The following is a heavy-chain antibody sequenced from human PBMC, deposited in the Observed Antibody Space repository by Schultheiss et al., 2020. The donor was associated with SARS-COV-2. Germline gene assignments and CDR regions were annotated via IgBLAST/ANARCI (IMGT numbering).Heavy chain of an antibody. CDR3: ARRFSWRDPNYYYYGMDV. Sequence: SETLSLTCAVSGGSISSSNWWSWIRQPPGKGLEWIGYIYYSGSTYYNPSLKSRVTISVDTSKNQFSLKLSSVTAADTAVYYCARRFSWRDPNYYYYGMDVWGQGTTVTVSS. CDR1: GGSISSSNW. CDR2: IYYSGST. V-gene: IGHV4-4*02. D-gene: IGHD3-3*01. J-gene: IGHJ6*02.